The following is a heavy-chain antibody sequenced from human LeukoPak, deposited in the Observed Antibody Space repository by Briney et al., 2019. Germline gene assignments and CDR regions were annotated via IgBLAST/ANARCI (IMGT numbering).Heavy chain of an antibody. J-gene: IGHJ5*02. V-gene: IGHV1-18*01. CDR3: ARSSSYHHPGWFDP. Sequence: ASVKVSCKAPGYTFTSYGISWVRQAPGQGLEWIGWISAYNGNTNYAQKLQGRVTMTTDTSTSTAYMELRSLRSDDTAVYYCARSSSYHHPGWFDPWGQGTLVTVSS. CDR2: ISAYNGNT. D-gene: IGHD2-15*01. CDR1: GYTFTSYG.